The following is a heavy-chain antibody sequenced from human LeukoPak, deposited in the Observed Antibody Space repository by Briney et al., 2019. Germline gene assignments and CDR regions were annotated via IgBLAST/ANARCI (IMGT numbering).Heavy chain of an antibody. CDR2: ISAYNGNT. J-gene: IGHJ4*02. Sequence: ASVKVSCKASGYTFTSYGISWVRQAPGQGLEWMGWISAYNGNTNYAQKLQGRVTMTTDTSTSTAYMELRSPRSDDTAVYYCARNGLRYFDWLSPFDYWGQGTLVTVSS. D-gene: IGHD3-9*01. CDR1: GYTFTSYG. V-gene: IGHV1-18*01. CDR3: ARNGLRYFDWLSPFDY.